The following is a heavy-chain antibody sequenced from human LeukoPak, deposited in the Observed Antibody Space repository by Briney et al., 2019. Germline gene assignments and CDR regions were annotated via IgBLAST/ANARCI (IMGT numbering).Heavy chain of an antibody. D-gene: IGHD2-2*01. CDR2: IIPIFGTA. CDR3: ASQNPIVVVPAAKGHFFDY. Sequence: SVKVSCKASAGTFSSYAISWERQAPGQGLEWMGGIIPIFGTANYAQKFQGRVTITADASTSTAYMELSSLRSEDTAVYYCASQNPIVVVPAAKGHFFDYWGQGTLVTVSS. J-gene: IGHJ4*02. V-gene: IGHV1-69*13. CDR1: AGTFSSYA.